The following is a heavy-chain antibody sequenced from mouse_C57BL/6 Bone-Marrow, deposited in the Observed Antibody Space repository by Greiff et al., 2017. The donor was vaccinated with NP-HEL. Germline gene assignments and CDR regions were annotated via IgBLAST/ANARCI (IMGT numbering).Heavy chain of an antibody. Sequence: VQLVESGAELAKPGASVKLSCKASGYTFTSYWMHWVKQRPGQGLEWIGYINPSSGYTKYNQKFKDKATLTADKSSSTAYMQLISLTSEDSAVYYCARSEDGPHWYFDVWGTGTTVTVSS. D-gene: IGHD2-3*01. J-gene: IGHJ1*03. CDR1: GYTFTSYW. V-gene: IGHV1-7*01. CDR2: INPSSGYT. CDR3: ARSEDGPHWYFDV.